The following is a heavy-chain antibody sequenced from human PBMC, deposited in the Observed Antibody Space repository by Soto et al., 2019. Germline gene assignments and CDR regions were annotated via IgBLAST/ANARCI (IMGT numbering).Heavy chain of an antibody. CDR2: SYSGGST. Sequence: GSLRRSCVASVFTVSNNYMSWVRQAPGKGLEWVSVSYSGGSTDYADSVKGRFTISRDNSKNTLYLQMNSLRADDTAVYYCARARDGYNFLYEPTWGQGTLVTVSS. V-gene: IGHV3-53*01. D-gene: IGHD5-12*01. CDR1: VFTVSNNY. CDR3: ARARDGYNFLYEPT. J-gene: IGHJ4*02.